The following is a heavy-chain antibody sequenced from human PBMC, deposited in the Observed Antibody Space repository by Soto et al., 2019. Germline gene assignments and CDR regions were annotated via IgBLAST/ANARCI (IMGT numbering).Heavy chain of an antibody. CDR2: ISSTGKNI. V-gene: IGHV3-11*01. CDR1: GFTFIDYY. Sequence: QVRLVESGGDLVKPGESLRLFCVASGFTFIDYYMNWVRQAPGKGLEWISYISSTGKNIYYSDSVKGRFIVSRDNAKNSLFLQMNSLTADDTAVYYCGRSHGAGSYWGQGTRVTVSS. J-gene: IGHJ4*02. D-gene: IGHD4-17*01. CDR3: GRSHGAGSY.